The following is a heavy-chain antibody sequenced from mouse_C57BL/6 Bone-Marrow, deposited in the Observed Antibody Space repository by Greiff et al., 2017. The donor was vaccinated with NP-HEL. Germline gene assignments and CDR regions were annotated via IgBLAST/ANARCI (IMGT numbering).Heavy chain of an antibody. CDR3: TRVGDYYYGFYFDY. D-gene: IGHD1-1*01. CDR1: GFTFSSYA. CDR2: ISSGGDYI. V-gene: IGHV5-9-1*02. J-gene: IGHJ2*01. Sequence: EVHLVESGEGLVKPGGSLKLSCAASGFTFSSYAMSWVRQTPEKRLEWVAYISSGGDYIYYADTVKGRFTISRDNARNTLYLQMSSLKSEDTAMYYCTRVGDYYYGFYFDYWGQGTTLTVSS.